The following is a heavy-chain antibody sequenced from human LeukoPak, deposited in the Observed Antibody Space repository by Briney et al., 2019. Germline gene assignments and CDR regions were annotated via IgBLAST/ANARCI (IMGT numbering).Heavy chain of an antibody. Sequence: GGSLRLSCAASGFTVSSNYMSWVRQAPGKGLEGVSVIYSGGSTYYSDSVKGRFTISRDNSKNTLYLQMNSLRAEDTAVYYCARYSQYYYGSGGYYYYYYMDVWGKGTTVTVSS. V-gene: IGHV3-53*01. CDR1: GFTVSSNY. J-gene: IGHJ6*03. CDR3: ARYSQYYYGSGGYYYYYYMDV. D-gene: IGHD3-10*01. CDR2: IYSGGST.